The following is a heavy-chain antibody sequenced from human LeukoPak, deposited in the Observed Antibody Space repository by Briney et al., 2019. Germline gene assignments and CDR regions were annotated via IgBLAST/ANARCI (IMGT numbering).Heavy chain of an antibody. CDR1: GGSISSYY. CDR2: IYYSGST. CDR3: ARVTGYMIEDYFDY. Sequence: SETLSLTCTVSGGSISSYYWSWLRQPPGKGLEWIGYIYYSGSTNYKPSLKSRVTISVETSKNQFSLKLRSVTAADTAVYYCARVTGYMIEDYFDYWGQGTLVTVSS. V-gene: IGHV4-59*01. J-gene: IGHJ4*02. D-gene: IGHD3-22*01.